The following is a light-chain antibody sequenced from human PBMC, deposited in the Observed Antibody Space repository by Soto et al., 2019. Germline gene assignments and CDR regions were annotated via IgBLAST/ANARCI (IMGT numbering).Light chain of an antibody. CDR1: QAVSSN. CDR3: QEYNNWHPIT. CDR2: GAS. J-gene: IGKJ4*01. V-gene: IGKV3-15*01. Sequence: TQSPGTLSSSPGERATLSCRASQAVSSNYLAWYQQKPGQAPRLLIYGASTRATGIPVRFSGSGSGTEFTLTITSLQSEDFAVFYCQEYNNWHPITFGGGTKVDIK.